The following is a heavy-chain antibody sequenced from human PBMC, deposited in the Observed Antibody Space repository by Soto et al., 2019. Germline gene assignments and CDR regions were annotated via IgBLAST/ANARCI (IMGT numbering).Heavy chain of an antibody. CDR2: IYYSGST. J-gene: IGHJ4*02. V-gene: IGHV4-59*01. CDR1: GGSISSYY. CDR3: ARDLPGTGFFDY. Sequence: ETLSLTCTVSGGSISSYYWSWIRQPPGKGLEWIGYIYYSGSTNYNPSLKSRVTISVDTSKNQFSLKLSSVTAADTAVYYCARDLPGTGFFDYWGQGTLVTVS. D-gene: IGHD1-1*01.